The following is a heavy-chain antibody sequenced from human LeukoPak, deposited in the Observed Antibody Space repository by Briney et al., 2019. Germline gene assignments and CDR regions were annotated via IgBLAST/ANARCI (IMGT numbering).Heavy chain of an antibody. J-gene: IGHJ5*02. CDR3: ARDLGRFDP. CDR2: IYTSGST. Sequence: KPSETLSLTCTISGGSISNYYWSWIRQPAGRGLEWIGRIYTSGSTNYNPSLKSRVTMSVDTSKNHFSLKVYSVTAADTAVYYCARDLGRFDPWGQGTLVTLSS. CDR1: GGSISNYY. V-gene: IGHV4-4*07.